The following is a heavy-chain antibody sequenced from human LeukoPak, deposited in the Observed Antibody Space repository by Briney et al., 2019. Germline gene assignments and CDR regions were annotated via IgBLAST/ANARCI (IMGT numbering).Heavy chain of an antibody. V-gene: IGHV1-2*02. J-gene: IGHJ4*02. CDR3: ASTAEYSSSSSLDY. Sequence: ASVKVSCKASGYTFTGYYMHWARQAPGQGLEWMGWINPNSGGTNYAQKFQGRVTMTRDTSISTAYMELSRLRSDDTAVYYCASTAEYSSSSSLDYWGQGTLVTVSS. CDR2: INPNSGGT. D-gene: IGHD6-6*01. CDR1: GYTFTGYY.